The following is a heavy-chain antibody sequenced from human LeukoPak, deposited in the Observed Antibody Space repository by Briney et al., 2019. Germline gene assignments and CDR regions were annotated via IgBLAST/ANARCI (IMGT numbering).Heavy chain of an antibody. D-gene: IGHD2-15*01. CDR3: AREDGYCSGGNCYSYFDS. Sequence: GGSLRLSCAASGFTFSSYAMSWVRQAPGKGLEWVSAISGSGGSTYYADSVKGRFTISRDNTRNSLFLQMYSLRAEDTAVYFCAREDGYCSGGNCYSYFDSWGQGTLVTVSS. CDR2: ISGSGGST. V-gene: IGHV3-23*01. J-gene: IGHJ4*02. CDR1: GFTFSSYA.